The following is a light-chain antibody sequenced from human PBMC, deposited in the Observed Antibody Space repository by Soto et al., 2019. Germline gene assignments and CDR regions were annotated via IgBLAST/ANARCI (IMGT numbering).Light chain of an antibody. CDR1: SSDVGSYNS. Sequence: QSALTQPVSVSGSPGQSITISCTGTSSDVGSYNSVSWYQQHPGKAPKLIIYDVSHRPSGISYRFSGSKSGSTASLTISGLQAEDEADYYCGSYTSGSSYVFGSGTKVTVL. J-gene: IGLJ1*01. CDR3: GSYTSGSSYV. V-gene: IGLV2-14*03. CDR2: DVS.